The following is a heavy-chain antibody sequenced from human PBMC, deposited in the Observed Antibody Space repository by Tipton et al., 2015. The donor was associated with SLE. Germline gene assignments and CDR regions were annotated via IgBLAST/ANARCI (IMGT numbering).Heavy chain of an antibody. CDR2: VIQSGKS. D-gene: IGHD3-9*01. Sequence: TLSLTCAVYGGSFSGYYWSWIRQSPGKGLEWIGEVIQSGKSNYNPSLKSRVTISVDTSKNQFSLKLSSVTAADTAVYYCASGILTGNAAFDIWGPGTMVTVSS. CDR1: GGSFSGYY. J-gene: IGHJ3*02. V-gene: IGHV4-34*12. CDR3: ASGILTGNAAFDI.